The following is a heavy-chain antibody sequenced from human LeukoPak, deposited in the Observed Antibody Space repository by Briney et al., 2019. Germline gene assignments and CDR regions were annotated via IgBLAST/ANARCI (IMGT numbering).Heavy chain of an antibody. CDR3: ANSRILITSAFDI. CDR2: ISGSGGST. CDR1: GFTFSSYS. J-gene: IGHJ3*02. V-gene: IGHV3-23*01. D-gene: IGHD2-8*01. Sequence: PGGSLRLSCAASGFTFSSYSMNWVRQAPGKGLEWVSAISGSGGSTYYADSVKGRFTISRDNSKNTLYLQMNSLRAEDTAVYYCANSRILITSAFDIWGQGTMVTVSS.